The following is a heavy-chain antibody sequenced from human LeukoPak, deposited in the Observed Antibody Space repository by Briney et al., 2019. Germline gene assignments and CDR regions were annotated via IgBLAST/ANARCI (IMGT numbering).Heavy chain of an antibody. CDR2: INHSGST. D-gene: IGHD4-11*01. Sequence: SETLSLTCAVYGGSFSGYYWSWIRQPPGKGLEWTGEINHSGSTNYNPSLKSRVTISVDTSKNQFSLKLSSVTAADTAVYYCARTNTVTRFTPHRAYYYYMDVWGKGTTVTVSS. J-gene: IGHJ6*03. V-gene: IGHV4-34*01. CDR1: GGSFSGYY. CDR3: ARTNTVTRFTPHRAYYYYMDV.